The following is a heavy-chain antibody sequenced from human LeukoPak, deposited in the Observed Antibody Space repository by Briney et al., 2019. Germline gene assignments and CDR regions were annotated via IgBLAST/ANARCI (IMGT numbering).Heavy chain of an antibody. J-gene: IGHJ4*02. CDR2: IYHSGST. V-gene: IGHV4-38-2*02. D-gene: IGHD6-6*01. CDR3: AREAYSSSYFDY. CDR1: GYSISSGYY. Sequence: SETLSLTCAVSGYSISSGYYWGGIRQPPGKGLEWIGSIYHSGSTYYNPSLKSRVTISVDTSKNQFSLKLSSVTAADTAVYYCAREAYSSSYFDYWGQGTLVTVSS.